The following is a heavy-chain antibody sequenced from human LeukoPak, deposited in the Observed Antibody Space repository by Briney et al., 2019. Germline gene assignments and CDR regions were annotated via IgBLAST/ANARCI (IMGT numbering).Heavy chain of an antibody. J-gene: IGHJ6*02. V-gene: IGHV4-59*01. CDR3: TRVKAAAGTHYYYQGMDV. Sequence: SETLSLTCPVSGGSISSYYWSWVRQPPGQGLGWIGDIYYSGSTNYNPSLKSRVTMSVDTSKNHFSLKLSSVTAADTAVYYCTRVKAAAGTHYYYQGMDVWGQGTTVSVSS. CDR1: GGSISSYY. CDR2: IYYSGST. D-gene: IGHD6-13*01.